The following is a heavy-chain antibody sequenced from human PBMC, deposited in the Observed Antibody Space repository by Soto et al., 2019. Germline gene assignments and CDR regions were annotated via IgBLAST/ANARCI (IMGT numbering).Heavy chain of an antibody. CDR3: AKAPASYYYGMDV. CDR1: GFTFSSYA. CDR2: ISGSGGST. J-gene: IGHJ6*02. V-gene: IGHV3-23*01. D-gene: IGHD2-2*01. Sequence: EVQLLESGGGLVQPGGSLRLSYAASGFTFSSYAMNWVRQAPGKGLEWVSAISGSGGSTYYADSVKGRFTISRDNSKNTLYLQMNSLRAEDTAVYYCAKAPASYYYGMDVWGQGTTVTVSS.